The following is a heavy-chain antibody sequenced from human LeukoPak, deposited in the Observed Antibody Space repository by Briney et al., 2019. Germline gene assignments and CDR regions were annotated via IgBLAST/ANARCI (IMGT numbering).Heavy chain of an antibody. V-gene: IGHV4-59*01. D-gene: IGHD4-17*01. J-gene: IGHJ4*02. CDR2: IYYSGST. CDR1: GGSIGSYQ. CDR3: ARGPTVTTDY. Sequence: MSSETLSLTCTVSGGSIGSYQWNWIRQPPGKGLEWISNIYYSGSTNYNPSLKSRVTISLDTSKNQFSLRLTSVTAADTAVYYCARGPTVTTDYWGQGTLVIVSS.